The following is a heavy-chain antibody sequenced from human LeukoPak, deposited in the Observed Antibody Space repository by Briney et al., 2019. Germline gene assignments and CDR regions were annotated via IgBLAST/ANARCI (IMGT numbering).Heavy chain of an antibody. CDR1: GFTFSSYS. V-gene: IGHV3-21*01. CDR2: ISSSSYI. J-gene: IGHJ4*02. Sequence: KPGGSLRLSCAASGFTFSSYSMNWVRQAPGKGLEWVSSISSSSYIYYADSVKGRFTISRDNAKNSLYLQMNSLRAEDTAVYYCARPIAAAGIALDYWGREPWSPSPQ. D-gene: IGHD6-13*01. CDR3: ARPIAAAGIALDY.